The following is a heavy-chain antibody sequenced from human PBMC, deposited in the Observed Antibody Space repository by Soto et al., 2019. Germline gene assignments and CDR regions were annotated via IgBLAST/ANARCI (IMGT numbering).Heavy chain of an antibody. D-gene: IGHD6-6*01. CDR1: GFNVISRY. J-gene: IGHJ4*02. V-gene: IGHV3-53*04. Sequence: GVPLRLPCVVSGFNVISRYMSWVRQAPEKGLEWVSVFYSGGTTYYADSVKGRFTISRHSSSNTLYLQMNSLGPEYTAVYYCGGPARDFDYWGQGTLVTVSP. CDR2: FYSGGTT. CDR3: GGPARDFDY.